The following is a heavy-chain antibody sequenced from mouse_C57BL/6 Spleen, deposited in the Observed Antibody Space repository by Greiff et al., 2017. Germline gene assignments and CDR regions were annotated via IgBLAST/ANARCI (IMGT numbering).Heavy chain of an antibody. Sequence: QVQLQQPGAELVMPGASVKLSCKASGYTFTSYWMHWVKQRPGQGLAWIGEIDPSDSYPNYNQQFKGKSTLTVDKSSSTAYMQLSSLTSEDSAVYYCARSINYDYPMDYWGQGTSVTVSS. V-gene: IGHV1-69*01. CDR2: IDPSDSYP. CDR3: ARSINYDYPMDY. CDR1: GYTFTSYW. D-gene: IGHD2-4*01. J-gene: IGHJ4*01.